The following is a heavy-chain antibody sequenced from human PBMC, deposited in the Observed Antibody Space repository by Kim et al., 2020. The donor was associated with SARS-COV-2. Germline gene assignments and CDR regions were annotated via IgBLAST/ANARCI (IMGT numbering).Heavy chain of an antibody. CDR3: TTAGGDGSGSYDY. D-gene: IGHD3-10*01. CDR2: IKSKTDGGTT. CDR1: GFTFSNAW. V-gene: IGHV3-15*01. J-gene: IGHJ4*02. Sequence: GGSLRLSCAASGFTFSNAWMSWVRQAPGKGLEWVGHIKSKTDGGTTDYAAPVKGRFTISRDDSKNTLYLQMNSLKTEDTAVYYCTTAGGDGSGSYDYWGQGTLVTVSS.